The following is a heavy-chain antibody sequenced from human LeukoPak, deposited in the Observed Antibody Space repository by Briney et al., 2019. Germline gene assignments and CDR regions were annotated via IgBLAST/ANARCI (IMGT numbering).Heavy chain of an antibody. D-gene: IGHD3-3*01. CDR1: GYTFTCYY. V-gene: IGHV1-2*06. Sequence: ASVKVSCKASGYTFTCYYMHWVRQAPGQGLEWMGRINPNSGGTNYAQKFQGRVTMTRDTSISTAYMELSRLRSDDTAVYYCARARSGYYLRFDYWGQGTLVTVSS. CDR3: ARARSGYYLRFDY. CDR2: INPNSGGT. J-gene: IGHJ4*02.